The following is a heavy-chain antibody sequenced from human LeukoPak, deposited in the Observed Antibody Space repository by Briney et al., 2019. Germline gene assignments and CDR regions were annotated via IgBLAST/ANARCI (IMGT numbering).Heavy chain of an antibody. D-gene: IGHD1-26*01. V-gene: IGHV3-15*01. CDR2: IKSKTDVGTT. Sequence: GGSLRLSCAGSGFTFRDAWMTWVRQAPGKGLEWVGHIKSKTDVGTTDYAAPVKGRFTISRDDSIDTLYLEMNSLKAEDTAMYYCTTEYWGASNYWGQGALVTVSS. CDR3: TTEYWGASNY. CDR1: GFTFRDAW. J-gene: IGHJ4*02.